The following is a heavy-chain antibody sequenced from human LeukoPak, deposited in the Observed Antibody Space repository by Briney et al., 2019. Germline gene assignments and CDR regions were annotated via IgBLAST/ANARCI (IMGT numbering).Heavy chain of an antibody. V-gene: IGHV3-23*01. J-gene: IGHJ6*02. CDR1: GFTFSNYW. D-gene: IGHD1-14*01. CDR3: AKVSGGGLYYDGMDV. Sequence: GGSLRLSCVASGFTFSNYWMHWVRQPPGKGLEWVSVISGSGGTTYYADSVKGRFTISRDSSKNTLYLQMNSLRAEDTAVYYCAKVSGGGLYYDGMDVWGQGTTVTVSS. CDR2: ISGSGGTT.